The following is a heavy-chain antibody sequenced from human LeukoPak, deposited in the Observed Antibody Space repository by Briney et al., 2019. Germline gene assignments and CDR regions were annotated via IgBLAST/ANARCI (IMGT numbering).Heavy chain of an antibody. J-gene: IGHJ4*02. CDR2: IYPGDSDT. CDR1: GYTFTTYW. D-gene: IGHD3-3*01. Sequence: GESLKISCKSSGYTFTTYWIGWVRQMPGKGLEWMGIIYPGDSDTRYSPSFQGQVTISADKSISTAYLQWSSLKASDTAMYYCARQKSAYDSEFDYWGQGTLVTVSS. CDR3: ARQKSAYDSEFDY. V-gene: IGHV5-51*01.